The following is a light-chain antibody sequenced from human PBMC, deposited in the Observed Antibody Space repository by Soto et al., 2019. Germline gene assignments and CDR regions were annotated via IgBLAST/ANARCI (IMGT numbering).Light chain of an antibody. V-gene: IGKV3-15*01. CDR3: QQYHKWRPWT. CDR2: AVS. CDR1: QSVRNN. Sequence: EIVMTQSPVTLSVSPGDGATLFCRASQSVRNNLAWYRQKPGLAPRLLIYAVSTRATGVPARFSGNGSETEFTLTISGLQSDDFALYYCQQYHKWRPWTFGQGTKVDIK. J-gene: IGKJ1*01.